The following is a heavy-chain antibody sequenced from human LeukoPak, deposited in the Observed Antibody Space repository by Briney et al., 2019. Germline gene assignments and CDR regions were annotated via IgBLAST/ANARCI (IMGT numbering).Heavy chain of an antibody. J-gene: IGHJ4*02. V-gene: IGHV3-48*01. Sequence: GGSLRLSCVASGFTFSRYSMNWVRQAPGKGLECVSYISSGSSTISYADSVKGRFTVSRHNAKNTLYLQMNSLRAEDTAVYHCAKGYSGSRNYQYFDYWGQGTLVTVSS. CDR2: ISSGSSTI. CDR1: GFTFSRYS. CDR3: AKGYSGSRNYQYFDY. D-gene: IGHD1-26*01.